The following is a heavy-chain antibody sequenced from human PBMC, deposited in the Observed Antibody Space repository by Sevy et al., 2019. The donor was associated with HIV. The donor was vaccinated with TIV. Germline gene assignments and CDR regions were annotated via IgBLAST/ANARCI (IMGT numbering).Heavy chain of an antibody. J-gene: IGHJ4*02. CDR1: GFRFSDYS. Sequence: GGSLRLSCAASGFRFSDYSMHWVRQAPGKGLEWVAVISYDGRNNKYNVDSVKGRFTISRDNSTKRLFLQMNSLRAEDSAIYYCARDRGEILHSAFDYWGQGTLVTVSS. CDR3: ARDRGEILHSAFDY. CDR2: ISYDGRNNK. V-gene: IGHV3-30*14. D-gene: IGHD3-16*01.